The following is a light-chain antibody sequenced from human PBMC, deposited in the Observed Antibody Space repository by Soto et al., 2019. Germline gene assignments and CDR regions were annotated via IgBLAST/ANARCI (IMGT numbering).Light chain of an antibody. V-gene: IGKV3-20*01. CDR3: QCYGSSSWSRYRSSSWS. Sequence: EIVLTQSPGTLSLSPGERATLSCRASQSLNNDYLAWYQQKAGQAPRLLIYGASTRATGIPDRFSGSGSGTDFTLPISRLEPEDFAVYYCQCYGSSSWSRYRSSSWSFGQGTKVEVK. CDR2: GAS. J-gene: IGKJ1*01. CDR1: QSLNNDY.